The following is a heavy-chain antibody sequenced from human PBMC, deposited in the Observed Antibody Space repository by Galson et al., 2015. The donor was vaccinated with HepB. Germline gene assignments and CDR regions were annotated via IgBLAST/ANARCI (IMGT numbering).Heavy chain of an antibody. CDR3: ARSAECSSTCCYFPSYYYYYGMDV. Sequence: SVKVSCKASGGTFSSYAISWVRQAPGQGLEWMGGIIPIFGTANYAQKFQGRVTITADESTSTAYMELSSLRSEDTAVYYCARSAECSSTCCYFPSYYYYYGMDVWGQGTTVTVSS. CDR2: IIPIFGTA. J-gene: IGHJ6*02. CDR1: GGTFSSYA. V-gene: IGHV1-69*13. D-gene: IGHD2-2*01.